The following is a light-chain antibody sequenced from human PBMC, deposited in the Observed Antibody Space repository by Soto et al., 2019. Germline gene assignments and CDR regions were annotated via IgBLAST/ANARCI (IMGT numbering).Light chain of an antibody. CDR2: AAS. J-gene: IGKJ1*01. CDR3: QKYNRAPRT. V-gene: IGKV1-39*01. CDR1: QTTNNY. Sequence: DIQMTQSPSSLSASVGDRVTITCRASQTTNNYLNWYQLKPGKAPKLLIYAASTLQTGVPSRFTGSGSGTDFTLTIISLQPEDYATYYCQKYNRAPRTFGPGTRVEIK.